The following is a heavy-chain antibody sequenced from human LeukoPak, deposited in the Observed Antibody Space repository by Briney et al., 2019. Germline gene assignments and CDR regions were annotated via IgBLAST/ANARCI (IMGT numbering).Heavy chain of an antibody. D-gene: IGHD3-10*01. J-gene: IGHJ4*02. CDR3: ARVGSLWFGELPVDY. CDR2: ISYDGSNK. V-gene: IGHV3-30*04. Sequence: GGSLGLSCAASGFTFSSYAMHWVRQAPGKGLEWVAVISYDGSNKYYADSVKGRFTISRDNSKNTLYLQMNSLRAEDTAVYYCARVGSLWFGELPVDYWGQGTLVTVSS. CDR1: GFTFSSYA.